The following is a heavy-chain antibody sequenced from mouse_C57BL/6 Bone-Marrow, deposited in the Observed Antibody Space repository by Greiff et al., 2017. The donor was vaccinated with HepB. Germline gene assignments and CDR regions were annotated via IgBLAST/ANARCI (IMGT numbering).Heavy chain of an antibody. V-gene: IGHV5-6*01. CDR2: ISSGGSYT. D-gene: IGHD2-2*01. CDR3: ARSYGYDFDY. Sequence: EVKLMESGGDLVKPGGSLKLSCAASGFTFSSYGMSWVRQTPDKRLEWVATISSGGSYTYYPDSVKGRFTISRDNAKNTLYLQMSSLKSEDTAMYYCARSYGYDFDYWGQGTTLTVSS. CDR1: GFTFSSYG. J-gene: IGHJ2*01.